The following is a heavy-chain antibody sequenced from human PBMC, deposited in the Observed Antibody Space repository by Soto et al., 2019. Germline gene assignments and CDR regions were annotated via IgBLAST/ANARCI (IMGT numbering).Heavy chain of an antibody. CDR3: ARRYGPAFDI. D-gene: IGHD4-17*01. Sequence: QVQLQESGPGLVKPSETLSLTCTVSGGSISSYYWSWIRQPPGKGLEWIGYIYYSGSTNYNPSLKSRVTLSVDTSKNRCSLKLNSVTAVDAAVDYCARRYGPAFDIGGQRTMVTVAS. CDR2: IYYSGST. V-gene: IGHV4-59*08. CDR1: GGSISSYY. J-gene: IGHJ3*02.